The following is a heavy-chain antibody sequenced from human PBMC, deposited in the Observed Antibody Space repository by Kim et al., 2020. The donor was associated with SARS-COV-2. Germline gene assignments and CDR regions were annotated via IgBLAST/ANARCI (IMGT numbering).Heavy chain of an antibody. D-gene: IGHD2-2*01. J-gene: IGHJ6*03. CDR1: GYTFTGYY. V-gene: IGHV1-2*06. Sequence: ASVKVSCKASGYTFTGYYMHWVRQAPGQGLEWMGRINPNSGGTNYAQKFQGRVTMTRDTSISTAYMELSRLRSDDTAVYYCAREYCTSTSCSYYYMDVWGQGTTVTVSS. CDR3: AREYCTSTSCSYYYMDV. CDR2: INPNSGGT.